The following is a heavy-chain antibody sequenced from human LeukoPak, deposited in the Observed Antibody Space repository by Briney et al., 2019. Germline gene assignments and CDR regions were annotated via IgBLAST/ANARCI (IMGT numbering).Heavy chain of an antibody. J-gene: IGHJ1*01. CDR3: AGSLRGGGFIVFQH. Sequence: PSETLSPTCTVSGYSISSGYYWGWIRQPPGKGLEWIGSIYHSGSTYYNPSLKSRVTISVDTSKNQFSLKLSSVTAADTAVYYCAGSLRGGGFIVFQHWGQGTLVTVSS. CDR2: IYHSGST. V-gene: IGHV4-38-2*02. D-gene: IGHD3-16*01. CDR1: GYSISSGYY.